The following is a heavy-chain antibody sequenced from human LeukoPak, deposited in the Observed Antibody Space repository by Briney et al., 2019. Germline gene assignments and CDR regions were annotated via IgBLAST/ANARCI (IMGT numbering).Heavy chain of an antibody. CDR1: GFTFSSYN. CDR3: ARDKGSDEGSKFDY. CDR2: IKQDGSEK. V-gene: IGHV3-7*03. J-gene: IGHJ4*02. Sequence: GGSLRLSCAASGFTFSSYNMNWVRQAPGKGLEWVANIKQDGSEKYYVDSVKGRFTISRDNAKNSLYLQMNSLRVEDAAVYYCARDKGSDEGSKFDYWGQGTLVTVSS.